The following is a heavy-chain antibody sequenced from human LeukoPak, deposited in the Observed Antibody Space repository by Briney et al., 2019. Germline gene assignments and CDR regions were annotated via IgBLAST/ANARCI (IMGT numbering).Heavy chain of an antibody. CDR3: AKDEGGAPSY. J-gene: IGHJ4*02. D-gene: IGHD3-16*01. CDR1: GFTFSSYG. CDR2: ISYDGSNK. V-gene: IGHV3-30*18. Sequence: GGSLRLSCAASGFTFSSYGMHWVRQAPGKGLEWVAVISYDGSNKYYADSVKGRFTISRDNSKNTLYLQMNSLRAEDTAVYYCAKDEGGAPSYWGQGTLVTVSS.